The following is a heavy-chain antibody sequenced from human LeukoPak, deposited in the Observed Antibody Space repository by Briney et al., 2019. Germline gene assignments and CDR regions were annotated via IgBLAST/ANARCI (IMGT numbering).Heavy chain of an antibody. V-gene: IGHV3-23*01. Sequence: GGSLRLSCAASGFTFSSYAMSWVRQAPGKGLEWVSAISGSGGSTYYADSVKGRLTISRDNSKNTLYLQMNSLRAEDTAVYHCAKVVGYSYGFLDYWGQGTLVTVSS. CDR2: ISGSGGST. J-gene: IGHJ4*02. CDR1: GFTFSSYA. D-gene: IGHD5-18*01. CDR3: AKVVGYSYGFLDY.